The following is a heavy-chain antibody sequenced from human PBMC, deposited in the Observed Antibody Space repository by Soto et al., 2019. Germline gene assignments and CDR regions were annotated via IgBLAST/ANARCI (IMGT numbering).Heavy chain of an antibody. CDR3: AREAKPGPYYFDY. CDR1: GFTFSSYG. V-gene: IGHV3-33*01. D-gene: IGHD7-27*01. Sequence: QVQLVESGGGVVQPGRSLRLSCAASGFTFSSYGMHWVRQAPGKGLEWVAVIWYDGSNKYYADSVKGRFTISRDNSKNTLYLQMNSLRAEDTAVYYCAREAKPGPYYFDYWGQGTLVTVSS. CDR2: IWYDGSNK. J-gene: IGHJ4*02.